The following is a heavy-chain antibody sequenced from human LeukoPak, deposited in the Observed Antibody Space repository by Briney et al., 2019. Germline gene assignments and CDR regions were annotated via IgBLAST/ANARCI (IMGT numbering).Heavy chain of an antibody. V-gene: IGHV4-31*03. D-gene: IGHD3-22*01. Sequence: SWTLSLTCTVSGGSISSGGYYWSWIRQHPGKGLEWIGYIYYSGSTYYNPSLKSRVTISVDTSKNQFSLKLNSVTAADTAVYYCASRTYDSSGYYDGWGQGTLSPSPQ. CDR1: GGSISSGGYY. CDR3: ASRTYDSSGYYDG. J-gene: IGHJ4*02. CDR2: IYYSGST.